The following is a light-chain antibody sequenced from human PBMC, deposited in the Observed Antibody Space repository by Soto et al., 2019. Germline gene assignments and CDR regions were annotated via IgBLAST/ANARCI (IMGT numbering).Light chain of an antibody. J-gene: IGKJ4*01. CDR1: QGISSY. CDR3: QQYYSYTPA. CDR2: AAS. V-gene: IGKV1-8*01. Sequence: AIRMTQSPSSFSASTGDRVTITCRASQGISSYLAWYQQKPGKAPKLLIYAASTLQSWVPSRFRGSASETDFTLPISCKQSEDLSTYYCQQYYSYTPAFGGGTKVEIK.